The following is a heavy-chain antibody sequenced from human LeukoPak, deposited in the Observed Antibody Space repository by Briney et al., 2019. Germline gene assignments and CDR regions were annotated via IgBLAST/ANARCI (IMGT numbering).Heavy chain of an antibody. CDR2: IYYSGST. CDR1: GGSISSYY. D-gene: IGHD4-17*01. V-gene: IGHV4-59*08. Sequence: SETLSLTCAVSGGSISSYYWSWIRQPPGKGLEWIGYIYYSGSTNYNPSLKSRVTISVDTSKNQFSLKLSSVTAADTAVYYCARVPTVTFFDYWGQGTLVTVSS. CDR3: ARVPTVTFFDY. J-gene: IGHJ4*02.